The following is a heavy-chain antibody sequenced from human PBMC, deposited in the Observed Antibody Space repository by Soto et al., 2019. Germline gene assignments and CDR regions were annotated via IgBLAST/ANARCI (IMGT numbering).Heavy chain of an antibody. CDR3: ARDSPGHTVTTPNAAFDI. J-gene: IGHJ3*02. V-gene: IGHV4-30-4*01. CDR2: IYYSGST. CDR1: GGSISSGDYY. D-gene: IGHD4-17*01. Sequence: SETLSLTCTVSGGSISSGDYYWSWIRQPPXKGLEWIGYIYYSGSTYYNPSLKSRVTISVDTSKNQFSLKLSSVTAADTAVYYCARDSPGHTVTTPNAAFDIWGQGTMVTVSS.